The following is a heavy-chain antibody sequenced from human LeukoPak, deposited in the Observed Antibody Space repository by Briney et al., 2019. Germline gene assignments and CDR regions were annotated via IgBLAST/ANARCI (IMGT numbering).Heavy chain of an antibody. J-gene: IGHJ6*03. D-gene: IGHD1-14*01. Sequence: ASVKVSCKASGYTFTGYYMHWVRQAPGQGLEWMGWINPNSGGTNYAQKFQGRVTMTRDTSISTAYMELSRLRSDDTAVYYCARGPGSGSAPFYYYYYMDVWGKGTTVTVSS. CDR1: GYTFTGYY. CDR3: ARGPGSGSAPFYYYYYMDV. CDR2: INPNSGGT. V-gene: IGHV1-2*02.